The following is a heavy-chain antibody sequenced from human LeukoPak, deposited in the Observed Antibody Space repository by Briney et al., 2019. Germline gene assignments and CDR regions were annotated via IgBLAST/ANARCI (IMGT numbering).Heavy chain of an antibody. CDR3: AKIAVAGWGPFDY. D-gene: IGHD6-19*01. CDR1: GFTFSSYW. J-gene: IGHJ4*02. Sequence: GGSLRLSCAASGFTFSSYWMSWVRQAPGKGLEWVANIKQDGSEKYYVDSVKGRFTISRDKAKNSLYLQMNSLRAEDTAVYYCAKIAVAGWGPFDYWGQGTLVTVSS. V-gene: IGHV3-7*01. CDR2: IKQDGSEK.